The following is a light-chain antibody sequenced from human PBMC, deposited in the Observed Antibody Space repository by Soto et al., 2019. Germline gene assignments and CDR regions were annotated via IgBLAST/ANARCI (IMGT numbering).Light chain of an antibody. V-gene: IGKV3-15*01. CDR3: QQYNKWPLT. CDR2: GAS. J-gene: IGKJ4*01. Sequence: EIGMTQSPATLSVSPGERATLSCRASQSVYSNLAWYQQKPGQAPRLLIYGASTRATDIPARFSGSGSGTEFTLTISSLQPEDFAVYHCQQYNKWPLTFGGGTKVEIK. CDR1: QSVYSN.